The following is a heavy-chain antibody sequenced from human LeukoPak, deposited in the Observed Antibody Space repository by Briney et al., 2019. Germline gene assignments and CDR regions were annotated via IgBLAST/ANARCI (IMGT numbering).Heavy chain of an antibody. Sequence: RASETLSLTCTVSGGSISSYYWSWIRQPPGKGLEWIGYIYYSGSTNYNPSLKSRVTISVDTSKNQFSLKLSSVTAADTAVYYCASGGYSYGYGYWGQGTLVTVSS. CDR3: ASGGYSYGYGY. V-gene: IGHV4-59*01. CDR2: IYYSGST. J-gene: IGHJ4*02. D-gene: IGHD5-18*01. CDR1: GGSISSYY.